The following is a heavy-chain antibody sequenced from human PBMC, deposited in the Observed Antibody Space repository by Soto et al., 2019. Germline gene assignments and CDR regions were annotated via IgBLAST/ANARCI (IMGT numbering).Heavy chain of an antibody. CDR1: GGSISSYY. CDR3: ARDRGWVTTVTDYYYYYGMDV. J-gene: IGHJ6*02. CDR2: IYYSGST. D-gene: IGHD4-4*01. Sequence: SETLSLTCTVSGGSISSYYWSWIRQPPGKGLEWIGYIYYSGSTNYNPSLKSRVTISVDTSKNQFSLKLSSVTAADTAMYYCARDRGWVTTVTDYYYYYGMDVWGQGTTVTVSS. V-gene: IGHV4-59*01.